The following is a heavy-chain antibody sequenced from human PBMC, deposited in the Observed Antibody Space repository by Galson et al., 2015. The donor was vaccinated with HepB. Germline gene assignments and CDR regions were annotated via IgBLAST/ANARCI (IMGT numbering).Heavy chain of an antibody. V-gene: IGHV1-24*01. D-gene: IGHD6-6*01. J-gene: IGHJ4*02. CDR3: ATWGYSSSSAFDY. CDR2: FDPEDGET. CDR1: GYTLTELS. Sequence: SVKVSCKVSGYTLTELSMHWVRQAPGKGLEWMGGFDPEDGETIYAQKFQGRVTMTEDTSTDTAYMELSSLRSEDTAVYYCATWGYSSSSAFDYWGQGTLVTVSS.